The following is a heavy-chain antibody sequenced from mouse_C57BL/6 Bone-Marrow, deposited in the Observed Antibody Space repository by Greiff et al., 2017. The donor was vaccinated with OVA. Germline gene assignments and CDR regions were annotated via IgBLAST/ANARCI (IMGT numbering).Heavy chain of an antibody. CDR3: ARRTTVVAPYAMDY. CDR1: GYTFTSYW. V-gene: IGHV1-52*01. CDR2: IDPSDSET. D-gene: IGHD1-1*01. Sequence: QVQLQQPGAELVRPGSSVKLSCKASGYTFTSYWMHWVKQRPIQGLEWIGNIDPSDSETHYNQKFKDKATLTVDKSSSTAYMQPSSLTSEDSAVYYCARRTTVVAPYAMDYWGQGTSVTVSS. J-gene: IGHJ4*01.